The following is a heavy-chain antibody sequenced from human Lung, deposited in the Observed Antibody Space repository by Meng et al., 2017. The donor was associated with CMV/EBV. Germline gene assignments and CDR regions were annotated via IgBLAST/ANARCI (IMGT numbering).Heavy chain of an antibody. CDR2: INPKNGDP. Sequence: ASVQVTXKTSGFNFYGFYIHWVRRAPGQGLEWMGRINPKNGDPKYARRFEGRVSMTTDTYITTGYMELRSLRSDDTAFYYCTRRPLGSTTPFAYWGQGTLVTVSS. V-gene: IGHV1-2*06. D-gene: IGHD1-26*01. CDR3: TRRPLGSTTPFAY. J-gene: IGHJ4*02. CDR1: GFNFYGFY.